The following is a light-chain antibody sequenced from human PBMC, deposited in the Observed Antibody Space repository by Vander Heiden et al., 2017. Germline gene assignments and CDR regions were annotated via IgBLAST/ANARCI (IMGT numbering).Light chain of an antibody. CDR2: AAS. V-gene: IGKV1-39*01. Sequence: DIQMTQSPSSLSASVGDRVTITCRASQSISSYLNWYQQKPGKAPKLLIYAASSWQSGVPSRFSGSGSGTDFTLTISSLQPEDFATYYWQQSYSTHSFGQGTQMEIK. CDR3: QQSYSTHS. CDR1: QSISSY. J-gene: IGKJ5*01.